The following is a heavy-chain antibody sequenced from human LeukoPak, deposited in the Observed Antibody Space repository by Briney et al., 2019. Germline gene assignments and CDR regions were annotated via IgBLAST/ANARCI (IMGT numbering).Heavy chain of an antibody. CDR3: ARHLGYYDSSGYSHFDY. J-gene: IGHJ4*02. V-gene: IGHV4-59*08. CDR2: IYYSGST. Sequence: SETLSLTCTVSGGSISSYYWSWIRQPPGKGLEWIGYIYYSGSTNSNPSLKSRVTISVDTSKNQFSLELSSVTAADTAVYYCARHLGYYDSSGYSHFDYWGQGTLVTVSS. CDR1: GGSISSYY. D-gene: IGHD3-22*01.